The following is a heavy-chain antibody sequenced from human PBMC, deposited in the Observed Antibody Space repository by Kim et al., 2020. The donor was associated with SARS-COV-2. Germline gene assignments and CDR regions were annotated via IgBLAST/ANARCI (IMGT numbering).Heavy chain of an antibody. CDR1: GGTFSNYA. D-gene: IGHD2-21*01. J-gene: IGHJ4*02. CDR2: IMPVFGTP. Sequence: SVKVSCKASGGTFSNYAFSWLRQAPGQGLEWVGGIMPVFGTPNYAPRFRGGVSIVADKSTSSTYMSLSSLTSEDRALYFCATVGPDCVSSACEDSWGQGALVIVSS. V-gene: IGHV1-69*06. CDR3: ATVGPDCVSSACEDS.